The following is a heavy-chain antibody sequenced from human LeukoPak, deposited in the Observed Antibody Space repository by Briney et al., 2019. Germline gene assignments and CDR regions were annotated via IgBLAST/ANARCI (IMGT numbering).Heavy chain of an antibody. V-gene: IGHV3-23*01. CDR3: AKFLVKVTTPFDF. J-gene: IGHJ4*02. CDR1: GFTFSSYA. CDR2: ISGSGGGT. D-gene: IGHD4-17*01. Sequence: PGGSLRLSCAASGFTFSSYAMSWVRQAPGKGLEWVSGISGSGGGTYYADSVKGRFTISRDNSKNTLYLQMNSLRAEDTAVYYCAKFLVKVTTPFDFWGQGTLVTVSS.